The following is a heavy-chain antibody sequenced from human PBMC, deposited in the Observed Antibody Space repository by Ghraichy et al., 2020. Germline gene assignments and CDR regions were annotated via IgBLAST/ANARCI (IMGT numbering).Heavy chain of an antibody. CDR2: IYYNGSN. V-gene: IGHV4-39*01. CDR3: ARHVMTGSREARD. D-gene: IGHD3-10*01. CDR1: GGSISSRTYY. Sequence: SETLSLTCAVSGGSISSRTYYWGWLRQSPGKGLEWLGRIYYNGSNYYNPSLKCRVTISVDASKTQFYLKLNSVTATDTAVYYCARHVMTGSREARDWGQGTLVAVSS. J-gene: IGHJ4*02.